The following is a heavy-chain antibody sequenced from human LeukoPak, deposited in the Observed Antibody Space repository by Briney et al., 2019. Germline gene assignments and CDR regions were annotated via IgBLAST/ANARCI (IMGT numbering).Heavy chain of an antibody. V-gene: IGHV3-7*01. J-gene: IGHJ4*02. CDR2: IEQDGTKK. CDR1: GLTFSTHW. Sequence: GGSLRLSCAASGLTFSTHWMSWVRQAPEKGLEWLATIEQDGTKKYYVDSVKGRFTISRDNAKNSLYLQMNSLRADDAAVYYCVRDFDYWGQGILVTVSS. CDR3: VRDFDY.